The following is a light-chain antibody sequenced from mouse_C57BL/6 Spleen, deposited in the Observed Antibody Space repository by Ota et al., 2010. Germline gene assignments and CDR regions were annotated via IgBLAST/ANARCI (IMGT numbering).Light chain of an antibody. V-gene: IGKV14-100*01. J-gene: IGKJ4*01. Sequence: DILMTQSPSSMSVSLGDTVSITCHASQGISSNIGWLQQKPGKSFKGLIYHGTNLEDGVPSRFSGSGSGADYSLTISSLESEDFVDYYCLQFASSPFTFGSGTKLEIK. CDR3: LQFASSPFT. CDR1: QGISSN. CDR2: HGT.